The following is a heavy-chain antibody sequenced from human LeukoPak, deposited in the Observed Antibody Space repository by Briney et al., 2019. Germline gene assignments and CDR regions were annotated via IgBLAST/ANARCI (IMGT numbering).Heavy chain of an antibody. CDR3: AREVGDSSAYYYHYFDY. D-gene: IGHD3-22*01. Sequence: SVKVSCKASGGTFSSYAISWVRQAPGQGLEWMGGIIPIFGTANYAQKFQGRVTITTDESTSTAYMELSSLRSEDTAVYYCAREVGDSSAYYYHYFDYWGQGTLVTVSS. V-gene: IGHV1-69*05. J-gene: IGHJ4*02. CDR1: GGTFSSYA. CDR2: IIPIFGTA.